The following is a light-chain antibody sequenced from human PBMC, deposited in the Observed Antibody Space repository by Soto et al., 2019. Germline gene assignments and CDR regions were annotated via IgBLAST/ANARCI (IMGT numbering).Light chain of an antibody. J-gene: IGKJ4*01. CDR2: YAS. CDR1: QSVSSY. CDR3: QQRSNFLT. V-gene: IGKV3-11*01. Sequence: EIVLTQSPATLSLSPGERATLSCRASQSVSSYLAWYQQKPGQAPRLLIYYASNGATGIPARFSGSGSGTDFTLTISSLGQEDFAVYYCQQRSNFLTFGGGTKVEIK.